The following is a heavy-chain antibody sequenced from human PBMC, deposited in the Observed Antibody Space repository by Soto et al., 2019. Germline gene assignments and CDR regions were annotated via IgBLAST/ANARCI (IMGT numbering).Heavy chain of an antibody. CDR2: ISGGGETT. D-gene: IGHD7-27*01. CDR3: AKVPRTNWDNFFDF. Sequence: GGSLRLSCAASGFTFSSYVMNWVRQAPGKGLEWVSAISGGGETTYYADSVQGRFTISRDNSKNTLYLQMYSLRAEDTAVYYCAKVPRTNWDNFFDFWGQGTLVTVSS. J-gene: IGHJ4*02. CDR1: GFTFSSYV. V-gene: IGHV3-23*01.